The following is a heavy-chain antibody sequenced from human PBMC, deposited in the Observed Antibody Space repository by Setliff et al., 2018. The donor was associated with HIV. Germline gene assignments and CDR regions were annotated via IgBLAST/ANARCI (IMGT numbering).Heavy chain of an antibody. V-gene: IGHV1-2*06. J-gene: IGHJ4*02. CDR1: GYTFADHY. CDR2: ITPNSGGT. CDR3: ARDTENVFISGHRYFDY. D-gene: IGHD6-19*01. Sequence: ASVKVSCKASGYTFADHYMHWVRQAPGQGLEWMGRITPNSGGTNYARKFQDRVTMTRDTSISTAYMELSRLTSDDTAVYYCARDTENVFISGHRYFDYWGPGTLVTVS.